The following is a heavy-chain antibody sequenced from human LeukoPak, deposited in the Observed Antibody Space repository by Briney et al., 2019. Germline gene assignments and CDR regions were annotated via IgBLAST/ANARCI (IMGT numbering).Heavy chain of an antibody. Sequence: SETLSLTCAVYGGSFSGYYWSWIRHPPGKGLELIGEINHSGSTNYNPSLKSRVTISVDTSKNQFSLKLSSVTAADTAVYYCARGVPTYDYVWGSYRNDAFDIWGQGTMVTVSS. CDR1: GGSFSGYY. D-gene: IGHD3-16*02. CDR3: ARGVPTYDYVWGSYRNDAFDI. J-gene: IGHJ3*02. V-gene: IGHV4-34*01. CDR2: INHSGST.